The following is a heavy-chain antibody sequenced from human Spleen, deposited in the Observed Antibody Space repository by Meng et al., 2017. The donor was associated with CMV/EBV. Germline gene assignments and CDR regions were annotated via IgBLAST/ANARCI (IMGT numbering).Heavy chain of an antibody. V-gene: IGHV4-39*07. J-gene: IGHJ4*02. CDR1: GGAISGSNYY. Sequence: AETLSLTCSVSGGAISGSNYYWGWLRQPPGKGMEWVGCIYYTGSTYYNPSLKRRITISADTSKNQFSLKLSSVTAADTAVYYCAREDEQQLPLDYWGQGTPVTVSS. CDR2: IYYTGST. D-gene: IGHD6-13*01. CDR3: AREDEQQLPLDY.